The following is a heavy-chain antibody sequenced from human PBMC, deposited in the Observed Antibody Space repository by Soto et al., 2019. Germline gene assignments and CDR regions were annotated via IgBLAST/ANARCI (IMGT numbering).Heavy chain of an antibody. Sequence: QVQLVQSGAEVKKPGSSVKVSCKASGGTFSSYSINWVRQAPGQGLEWMGEIIPIFGTANYAQKSQGRVTMTADESTSTDYMELSSLRSEDTAVYYCARDGGRHSGGIDYWGQGPRVTVSS. D-gene: IGHD1-26*01. V-gene: IGHV1-69*01. CDR2: IIPIFGTA. CDR1: GGTFSSYS. J-gene: IGHJ4*02. CDR3: ARDGGRHSGGIDY.